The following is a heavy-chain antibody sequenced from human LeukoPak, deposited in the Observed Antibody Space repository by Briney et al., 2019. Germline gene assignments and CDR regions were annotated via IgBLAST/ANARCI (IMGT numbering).Heavy chain of an antibody. CDR3: ARDNGNKYYFDY. CDR1: GFMFSDYF. J-gene: IGHJ4*02. CDR2: ISSNSKYT. D-gene: IGHD2-8*01. Sequence: PGGSLRLSCAASGFMFSDYFMSWIRQAPGKELEWISYISSNSKYTKYADSVKGRFTTSRDNAKKSLYLQMNSLRAEDTAVYYCARDNGNKYYFDYWGQGTLVTVSS. V-gene: IGHV3-11*05.